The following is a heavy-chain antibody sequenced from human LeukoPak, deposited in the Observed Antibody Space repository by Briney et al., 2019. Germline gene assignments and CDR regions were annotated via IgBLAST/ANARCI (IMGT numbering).Heavy chain of an antibody. Sequence: SETLSLTCTVSGGSISSSSYYWGWLRQPPGKGLEWIGSIYYSGSTYYNPSLKSRVTISVDTSKNQFSLKLSSVTAADTAVYYCARHRDTILDYYFDYWGQGTLVTVSS. CDR2: IYYSGST. CDR1: GGSISSSSYY. J-gene: IGHJ4*02. V-gene: IGHV4-39*01. D-gene: IGHD3-3*01. CDR3: ARHRDTILDYYFDY.